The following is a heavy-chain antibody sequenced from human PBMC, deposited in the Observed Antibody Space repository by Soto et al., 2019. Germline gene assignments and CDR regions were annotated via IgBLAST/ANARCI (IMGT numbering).Heavy chain of an antibody. V-gene: IGHV4-30-2*01. CDR3: AGQYYDFWSGYYSGYGMDV. Sequence: SETLSLTCAVSGGSISSGGYSWSWIRQPAGKGLEWIGYIYHSGSTYYNPSLKSRVTISVDRSKNQFSLKLSSVTAADTAVYYCAGQYYDFWSGYYSGYGMDVWGQGTTVTVSS. D-gene: IGHD3-3*01. CDR1: GGSISSGGYS. CDR2: IYHSGST. J-gene: IGHJ6*02.